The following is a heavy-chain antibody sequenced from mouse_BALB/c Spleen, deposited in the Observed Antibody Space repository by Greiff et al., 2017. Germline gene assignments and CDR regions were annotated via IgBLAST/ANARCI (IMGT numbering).Heavy chain of an antibody. J-gene: IGHJ4*01. Sequence: EVQVVESGGGLVKPGGSLKLSCAASGFTFSSYTMSWVRQTPGKRLEWVATISSGGSYTYYPDSVKGRYTISRDNAKNNLYLQMSSLKSEDTAMYYCTKARDYWGQGTSVTVSA. V-gene: IGHV5-6-4*01. CDR3: TKARDY. CDR2: ISSGGSYT. CDR1: GFTFSSYT.